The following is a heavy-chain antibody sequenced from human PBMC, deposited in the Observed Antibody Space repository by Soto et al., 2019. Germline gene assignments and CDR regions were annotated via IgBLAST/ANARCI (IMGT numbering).Heavy chain of an antibody. V-gene: IGHV1-46*01. CDR3: ATPSGY. CDR1: GYTFTSHY. CDR2: INPSAGST. J-gene: IGHJ4*02. Sequence: ASVKVSCKAPGYTFTSHYMHWVRQATGQGLEWMGLINPSAGSTSYAQSFQGRVTMTRDTSTSTVFMDLSSLRSEDTAIYYCATPSGYWGQGTLVTVSS. D-gene: IGHD3-10*01.